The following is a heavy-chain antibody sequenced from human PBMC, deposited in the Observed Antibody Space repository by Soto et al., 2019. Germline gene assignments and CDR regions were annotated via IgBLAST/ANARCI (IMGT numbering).Heavy chain of an antibody. CDR2: IYYSGST. D-gene: IGHD2-15*01. CDR3: ARGYCSGGSCYYYYYYMDV. V-gene: IGHV4-59*01. Sequence: QVQLQESGPGLVKPSETLSLTCTVSGGSISSYYWSWIRQPPGKGLVWIGYIYYSGSTNYNPSLKSRVTISVDTSKNQFSLKLSSVTAADTAVYYCARGYCSGGSCYYYYYYMDVWGKGTTVTVSS. CDR1: GGSISSYY. J-gene: IGHJ6*03.